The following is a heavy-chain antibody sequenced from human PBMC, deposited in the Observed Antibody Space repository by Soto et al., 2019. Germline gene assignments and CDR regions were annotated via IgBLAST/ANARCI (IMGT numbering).Heavy chain of an antibody. CDR2: INYTGTT. Sequence: QVQLQQWGAGLLKPSETLSLTCAVNGGSFSGYSWTWIRQAPGKGLDWIGEINYTGTTNYSPFLKSRVTWSVDTSKNQFSLELRSVSAADTAVYYCAREGGSGWYYYDYWGHGTLVTVSS. V-gene: IGHV4-34*02. CDR3: AREGGSGWYYYDY. J-gene: IGHJ4*01. D-gene: IGHD6-19*01. CDR1: GGSFSGYS.